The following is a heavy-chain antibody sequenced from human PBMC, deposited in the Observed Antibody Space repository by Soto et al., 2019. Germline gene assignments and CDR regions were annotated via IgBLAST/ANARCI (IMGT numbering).Heavy chain of an antibody. CDR3: ARAAYYYGSGRTMDV. J-gene: IGHJ6*02. CDR1: VYTFTSYY. Sequence: GASVNVSFKAAVYTFTSYYMHWVGQPPGQGLEWMGIINPSGGSTSYAQKFQGRVTMTRDTSTSTVYMELSSLRSEDTAGYYCARAAYYYGSGRTMDVWGQGTTVTVSS. CDR2: INPSGGST. D-gene: IGHD3-10*01. V-gene: IGHV1-46*01.